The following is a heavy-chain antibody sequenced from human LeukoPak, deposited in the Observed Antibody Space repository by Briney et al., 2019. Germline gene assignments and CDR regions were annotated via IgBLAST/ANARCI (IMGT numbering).Heavy chain of an antibody. J-gene: IGHJ4*02. Sequence: GGSLRLSSAASGFTFSSYSMNWVRRAPGKGLEWVSSISSSSSYIYYADSVKGRFTISRDNAKNSLYLQMNSLRAEDTAVYYCARSSSGYGTRFDYWGQGTLVTVSS. CDR2: ISSSSSYI. D-gene: IGHD5-12*01. CDR3: ARSSSGYGTRFDY. CDR1: GFTFSSYS. V-gene: IGHV3-21*01.